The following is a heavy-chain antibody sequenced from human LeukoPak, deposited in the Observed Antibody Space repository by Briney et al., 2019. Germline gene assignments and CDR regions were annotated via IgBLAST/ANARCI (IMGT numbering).Heavy chain of an antibody. D-gene: IGHD3-9*01. CDR2: IYSDNT. CDR1: GFTVSSNS. Sequence: GGSLRLSCTVSGFTVSSNSMSWVRQAPGKGLEWVSFIYSDNTHYSDSVKGRFTISRDNSKNTLYLQMNSLRAEDTAVYYCASVDILTGYFLDYWGQGTLVTVSS. V-gene: IGHV3-53*01. J-gene: IGHJ4*02. CDR3: ASVDILTGYFLDY.